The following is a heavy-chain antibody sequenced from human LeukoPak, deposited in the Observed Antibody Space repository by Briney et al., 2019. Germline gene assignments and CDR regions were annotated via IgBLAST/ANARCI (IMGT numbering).Heavy chain of an antibody. CDR1: GGSISSYY. D-gene: IGHD2-21*01. CDR2: IYYSGST. CDR3: ATYFDAFDI. Sequence: SETLSLTCTVSGGSISSYYWSWIRQPPGKGLEWIGYIYYSGSTNYNPSLKSRVTISVDTSKNQFSLKLSSVTAADTAAYYCATYFDAFDIWGQGTMVTVSS. V-gene: IGHV4-59*01. J-gene: IGHJ3*02.